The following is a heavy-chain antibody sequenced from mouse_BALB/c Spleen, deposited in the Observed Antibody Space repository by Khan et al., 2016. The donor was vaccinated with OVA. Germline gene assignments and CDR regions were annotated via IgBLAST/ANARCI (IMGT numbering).Heavy chain of an antibody. V-gene: IGHV3-2*02. D-gene: IGHD2-14*01. CDR2: ISYSGST. J-gene: IGHJ3*01. CDR3: ARGRYRYPFAY. Sequence: VQLQQPGPGLVKPSQSLSLTCTVTGYSITSDYAWNWIRQFPGNKLEWMGYISYSGSTSYNPSLKSRISITRDTSKNQFFLQLNSVTTEDTATYYCARGRYRYPFAYWGQGTLVTVSA. CDR1: GYSITSDYA.